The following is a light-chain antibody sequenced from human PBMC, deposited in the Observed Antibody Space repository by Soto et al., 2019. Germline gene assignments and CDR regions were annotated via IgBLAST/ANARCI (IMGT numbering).Light chain of an antibody. Sequence: EIVLTQSPGTLSLSPGERATLSCRASQSVSNNYLAWYQQKPGQAPRLLIYSSSNRATGIPDRFSGGGSGTDFTLTISRLEPADFAVYYCQQYGRSPLTFGGGTKV. CDR1: QSVSNNY. J-gene: IGKJ4*01. V-gene: IGKV3-20*01. CDR3: QQYGRSPLT. CDR2: SSS.